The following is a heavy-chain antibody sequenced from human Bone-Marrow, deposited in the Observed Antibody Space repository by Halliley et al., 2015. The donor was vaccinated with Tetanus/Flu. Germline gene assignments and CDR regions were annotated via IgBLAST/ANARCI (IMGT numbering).Heavy chain of an antibody. D-gene: IGHD3-16*01. Sequence: LDWIGYIYPGGRTNYNPSFRSRAPMSIAPAKTHFSLKLPSGTAADTAVYYCAREETQGGYFDFWGQGTPVTVSS. V-gene: IGHV4-4*07. CDR2: IYPGGRT. J-gene: IGHJ4*02. CDR3: AREETQGGYFDF.